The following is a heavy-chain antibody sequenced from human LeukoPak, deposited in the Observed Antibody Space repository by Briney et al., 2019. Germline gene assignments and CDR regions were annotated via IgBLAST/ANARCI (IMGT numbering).Heavy chain of an antibody. J-gene: IGHJ5*02. CDR2: IYSGGST. V-gene: IGHV3-66*01. CDR3: ARDLKVRGRDDWFDP. CDR1: GFTVSSNY. Sequence: PGGSLRLSCAASGFTVSSNYMSWVRQAPGKGLEWVSVIYSGGSTYYADSVKGRFTISRDNSKNTLYLQMNSLRAEDTAVYYCARDLKVRGRDDWFDPWGQGTLVTVSS. D-gene: IGHD3-10*01.